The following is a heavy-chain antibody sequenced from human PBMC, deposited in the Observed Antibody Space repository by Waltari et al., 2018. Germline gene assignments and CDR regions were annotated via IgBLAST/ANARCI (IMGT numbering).Heavy chain of an antibody. CDR1: GGSISSYC. CDR2: IYYSGST. V-gene: IGHV4-59*01. CDR3: AREGFIGDSSGYSGLFDY. Sequence: QVQLQESGPGLVKPSETLSLTCTVSGGSISSYCWSWIRQPPGKGLEWIGYIYYSGSTNYTPALKSRVTISGDTSKNQFSLKLSSVTAADTAVYYCAREGFIGDSSGYSGLFDYWGQGTLVTVSS. J-gene: IGHJ4*02. D-gene: IGHD3-22*01.